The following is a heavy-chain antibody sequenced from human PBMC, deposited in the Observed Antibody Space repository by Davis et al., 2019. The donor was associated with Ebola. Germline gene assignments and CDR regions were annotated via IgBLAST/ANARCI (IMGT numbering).Heavy chain of an antibody. CDR1: GFTFSSYA. D-gene: IGHD3-22*01. CDR2: ISGSGGST. J-gene: IGHJ3*02. CDR3: AKEAYYYDSSGYYGLDAFDI. Sequence: PGGSLRLSCAASGFTFSSYAMSWVRQAPGKGLEWVSAISGSGGSTYYADSVKGRFTISRDNSKNTLYLQMNSLRAEDTAVYYCAKEAYYYDSSGYYGLDAFDIWGQGTMVTVSS. V-gene: IGHV3-23*01.